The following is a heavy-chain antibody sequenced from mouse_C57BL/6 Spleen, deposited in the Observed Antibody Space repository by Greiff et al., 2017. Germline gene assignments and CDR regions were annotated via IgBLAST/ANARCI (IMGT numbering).Heavy chain of an antibody. V-gene: IGHV3-6*01. D-gene: IGHD6-1*01. CDR3: ARDGHLEYFDV. J-gene: IGHJ1*03. CDR1: GYSITSGYY. Sequence: EVKLQESGPGLVKPSQSLSLTCSVTGYSITSGYYWNWIRKFPGNKLEWMGYISYDGSNNYNPSRKNRISLTRDTSKNQFFLKLNSVTTEDTATYYCARDGHLEYFDVWGTGTTVTVSS. CDR2: ISYDGSN.